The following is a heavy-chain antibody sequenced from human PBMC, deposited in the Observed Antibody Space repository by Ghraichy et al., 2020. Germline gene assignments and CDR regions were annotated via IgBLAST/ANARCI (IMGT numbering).Heavy chain of an antibody. J-gene: IGHJ3*02. CDR3: ARDIVHCGGDCYRDTFDI. V-gene: IGHV1-18*04. CDR1: GYSFTSYG. D-gene: IGHD2-21*02. CDR2: ISAYIEDT. Sequence: ASVKISCKASGYSFTSYGLSWVRQAPDQGLEWIGWISAYIEDTNYAQSLQGRVTLTTDTSTSTAYMELRSLRSDDTAVYYCARDIVHCGGDCYRDTFDIWGQGTMVTVSS.